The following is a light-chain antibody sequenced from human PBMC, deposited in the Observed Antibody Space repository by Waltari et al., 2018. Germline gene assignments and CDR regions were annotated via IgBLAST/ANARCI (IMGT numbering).Light chain of an antibody. V-gene: IGKV3-11*01. CDR2: DTS. CDR1: QSVTNY. J-gene: IGKJ4*01. Sequence: DIVLTQSPAILSSSPGERASLSCRASQSVTNYLAWYQQKPGQAPRLLIYDTSNRATGIPARFSGSGFVTDFTLTISSLEPEDFAVYYCQQRRDWPLTFGGGTKVEIK. CDR3: QQRRDWPLT.